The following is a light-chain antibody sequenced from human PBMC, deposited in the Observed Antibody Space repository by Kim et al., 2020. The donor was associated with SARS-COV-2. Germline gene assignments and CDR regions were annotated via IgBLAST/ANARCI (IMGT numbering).Light chain of an antibody. CDR3: QQYDSYPLT. V-gene: IGKV1-5*03. CDR2: KAS. Sequence: ASVGDRVTINCRASQSISSWLAWYQQKPGKAPKLLIYKASSLESGVPSRFSGSGSGTEFTLTISSLQPDDSATYYCQQYDSYPLTFGGGTKVDIK. J-gene: IGKJ4*01. CDR1: QSISSW.